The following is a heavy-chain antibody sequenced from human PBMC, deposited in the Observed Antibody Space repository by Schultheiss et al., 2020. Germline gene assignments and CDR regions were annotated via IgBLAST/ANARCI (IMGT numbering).Heavy chain of an antibody. CDR1: GFTFSSYG. J-gene: IGHJ4*02. Sequence: GGSLRLSCAASGFTFSSYGMHWVRQAPGKGLEWVAVIWYDGSNKYYADSVKGRFTISRDNSKNTLYLQMNSLRAEDTAVYYCAKDGNTDDSYTSGGLDYWGQGTLVTVSS. V-gene: IGHV3-30*02. D-gene: IGHD5-18*01. CDR2: IWYDGSNK. CDR3: AKDGNTDDSYTSGGLDY.